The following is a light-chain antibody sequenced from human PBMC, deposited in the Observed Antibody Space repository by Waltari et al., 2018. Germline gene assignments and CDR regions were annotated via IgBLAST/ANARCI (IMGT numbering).Light chain of an antibody. CDR1: QSVSSSY. J-gene: IGKJ2*01. CDR2: GAS. Sequence: EIVLTQSPGTLSLPPGERATLSCRASQSVSSSYLAWYQLKPGQAPRLLIYGASSRATGIPDRFSGSGSGTDFTLTISRLEPEDFAVYYCQQYGSSPLYTFGQGTKLEIK. V-gene: IGKV3-20*01. CDR3: QQYGSSPLYT.